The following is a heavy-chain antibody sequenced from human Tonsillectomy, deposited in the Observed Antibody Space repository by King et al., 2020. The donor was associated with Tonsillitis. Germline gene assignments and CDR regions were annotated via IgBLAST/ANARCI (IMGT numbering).Heavy chain of an antibody. CDR2: IDPSDSYT. V-gene: IGHV5-10-1*03. Sequence: VQLVESGAEVKKPGESLRISCKGSGYSFTNYWISWVRPMPGKGLEWIGKIDPSDSYTNYSPSFQGHVTISADKSISTAYLQWSSLKASDTAMYYCERHPHREIYGVFIDDGGQGTQVTVSS. J-gene: IGHJ4*02. D-gene: IGHD3-3*01. CDR3: ERHPHREIYGVFIDD. CDR1: GYSFTNYW.